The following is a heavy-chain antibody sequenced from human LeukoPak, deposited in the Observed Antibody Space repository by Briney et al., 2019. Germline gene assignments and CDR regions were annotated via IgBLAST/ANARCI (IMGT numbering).Heavy chain of an antibody. J-gene: IGHJ6*03. V-gene: IGHV3-15*01. D-gene: IGHD5-18*01. CDR1: GFTFSNAW. CDR3: TRGGIPFYYYYYMDV. CDR2: IKSKTDGGTT. Sequence: PGGSLRLSCAASGFTFSNAWMSWVRQAPGKGLEWVGRIKSKTDGGTTDYAAPVKGRFTISRDDSKNTLYLQMNSLKTEDTAVYYCTRGGIPFYYYYYMDVWGKGTTVTVSS.